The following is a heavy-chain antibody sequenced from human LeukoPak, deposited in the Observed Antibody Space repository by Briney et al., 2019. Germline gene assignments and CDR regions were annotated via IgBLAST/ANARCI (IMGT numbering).Heavy chain of an antibody. D-gene: IGHD2-2*01. V-gene: IGHV3-7*01. CDR3: AREAYCSSTSCYLSHWFDP. CDR2: IKQDGSEK. Sequence: PGGSLRLSCAASGFTFSSYWMSWVRQAPGKGLEWVANIKQDGSEKYYVDSVKGRFTTSRDNAKNSLYLQMNSLRAEDTAVYYCAREAYCSSTSCYLSHWFDPWGQGTLVTVSS. J-gene: IGHJ5*02. CDR1: GFTFSSYW.